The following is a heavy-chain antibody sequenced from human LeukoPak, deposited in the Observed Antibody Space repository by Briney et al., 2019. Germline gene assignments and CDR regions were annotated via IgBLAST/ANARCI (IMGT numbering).Heavy chain of an antibody. V-gene: IGHV3-23*01. J-gene: IGHJ4*02. CDR3: AKDGSYYFDY. CDR2: IGGSGGRT. Sequence: PSGTLSLTCAVSGGSISSGGWWSWVRQAPGKGLEWISAIGGSGGRTYYADFVKGRFTISRDNSKNTLYLQMNSLRVEDTAVYYCAKDGSYYFDYWGQGTLVTVSS. CDR1: GGSISSGG.